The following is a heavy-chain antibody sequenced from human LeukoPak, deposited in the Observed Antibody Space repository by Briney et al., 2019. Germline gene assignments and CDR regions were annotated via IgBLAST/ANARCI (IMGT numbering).Heavy chain of an antibody. Sequence: GGSLRLSCAASGFTFSSYSMNRVRQAPGKGLEWVSSISSSSYIYYADSVKGRFTISRDNSKNTLYLQMNSLRAEDTAVYYCAREGYSSGWYYFDYWGQGTLVTVSS. J-gene: IGHJ4*02. D-gene: IGHD6-19*01. CDR1: GFTFSSYS. CDR2: ISSSSYI. CDR3: AREGYSSGWYYFDY. V-gene: IGHV3-21*01.